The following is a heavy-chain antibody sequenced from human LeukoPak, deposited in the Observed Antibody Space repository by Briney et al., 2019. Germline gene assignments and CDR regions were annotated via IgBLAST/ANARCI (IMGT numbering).Heavy chain of an antibody. J-gene: IGHJ1*01. CDR1: GYSFTSSW. Sequence: GESLKISGKASGYSFTSSWIGGVRQMPGKDLGWMGFIYPGDADTRYSPSLQGHVTISADKSVSTAYLQWSSLKASDTAIYYCARRGIAATGHAEYFQHWGQGTVVTVSS. D-gene: IGHD6-13*01. CDR3: ARRGIAATGHAEYFQH. CDR2: IYPGDADT. V-gene: IGHV5-51*01.